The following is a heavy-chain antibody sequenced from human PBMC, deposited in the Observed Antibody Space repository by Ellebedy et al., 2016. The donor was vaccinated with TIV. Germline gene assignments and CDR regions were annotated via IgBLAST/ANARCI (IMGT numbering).Heavy chain of an antibody. CDR1: GGTFSSYA. D-gene: IGHD5-18*01. V-gene: IGHV1-69*13. Sequence: AASVKVSCKASGGTFSSYAISWVRQAPGQGLEWMGGIIPIFGTANYAQKFQGRVTITADESTSTAYMELSSLRSEDTAVYYCASYTADVMMDVWGQGTTVTVSS. J-gene: IGHJ6*02. CDR3: ASYTADVMMDV. CDR2: IIPIFGTA.